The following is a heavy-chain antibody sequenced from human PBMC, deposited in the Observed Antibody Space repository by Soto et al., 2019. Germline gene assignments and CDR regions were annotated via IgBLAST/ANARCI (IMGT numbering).Heavy chain of an antibody. CDR3: AKGVVISYYYYGMDV. J-gene: IGHJ6*02. V-gene: IGHV3-30*18. CDR2: ISYDGSNK. CDR1: GFTFSSYG. D-gene: IGHD3-3*01. Sequence: QVQLVESGGGVVQPGRSLRLSCAASGFTFSSYGMNWVRQAPGKGLEGVAVISYDGSNKYYADSVKGRFTISRDNSKSTLYRQMNSLRAEDTAVYYCAKGVVISYYYYGMDVWGQGTTVTVSS.